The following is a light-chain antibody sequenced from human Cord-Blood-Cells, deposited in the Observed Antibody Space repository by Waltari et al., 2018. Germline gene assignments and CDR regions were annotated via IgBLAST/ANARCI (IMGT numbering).Light chain of an antibody. CDR3: CSYAGSSTYV. CDR2: EVS. J-gene: IGLJ1*01. CDR1: SLSVGGYNL. Sequence: SALTQPASVSWSPGQAVTIPSTGTSLSVGGYNLLSWYQQHPGKAPKLMIYEVSKRPSGVSNRFSGSKSGNTASLTISGLQAEDEADYYCCSYAGSSTYVFGTGTKVTVL. V-gene: IGLV2-23*02.